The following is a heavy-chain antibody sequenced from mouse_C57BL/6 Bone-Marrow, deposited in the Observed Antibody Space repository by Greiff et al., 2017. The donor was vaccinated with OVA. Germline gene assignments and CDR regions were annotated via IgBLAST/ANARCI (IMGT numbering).Heavy chain of an antibody. CDR3: ARHYAGDY. Sequence: EVQLQQSGPELVKPGASVKISCKASGYTFTDYYMNWVKQSHGKSLEWIGDINPNNGGTSYNQKFKGKATLTVDKSSSTAYMELRSLTSEDSAVYYCARHYAGDYWGQGTTLTVSS. CDR1: GYTFTDYY. J-gene: IGHJ2*01. V-gene: IGHV1-26*01. D-gene: IGHD1-1*02. CDR2: INPNNGGT.